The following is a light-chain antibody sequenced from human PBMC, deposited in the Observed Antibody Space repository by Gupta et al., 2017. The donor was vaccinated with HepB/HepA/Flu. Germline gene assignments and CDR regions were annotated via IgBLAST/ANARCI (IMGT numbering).Light chain of an antibody. Sequence: EIVMTQSPATLSVSPGERATLSCRASQSVSSNLAWYQQKPGQAPRLLIYGASTRATGIPARFSGSGSGTEFTLTISSLQSEDFAVYYCQQYYNWRRTFGQGTKVEIK. CDR2: GAS. V-gene: IGKV3-15*01. CDR3: QQYYNWRRT. J-gene: IGKJ1*01. CDR1: QSVSSN.